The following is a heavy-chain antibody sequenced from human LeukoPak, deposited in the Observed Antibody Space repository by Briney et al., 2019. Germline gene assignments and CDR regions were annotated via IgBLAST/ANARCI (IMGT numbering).Heavy chain of an antibody. Sequence: PGGALRLSCAASGCTFSRYWMSGLRQAPGKGLEGVANIKQEGSEKYYVDSVQGRFTISRDNAKNSLYLQMNSLRSEDTPVYYCARDPLGGQLLQDNWFDPWGQGALVAVSS. CDR1: GCTFSRYW. CDR2: IKQEGSEK. J-gene: IGHJ5*02. V-gene: IGHV3-7*01. CDR3: ARDPLGGQLLQDNWFDP. D-gene: IGHD2-2*01.